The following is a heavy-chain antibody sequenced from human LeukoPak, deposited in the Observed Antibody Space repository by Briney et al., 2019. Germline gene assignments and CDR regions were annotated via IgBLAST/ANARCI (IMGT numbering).Heavy chain of an antibody. V-gene: IGHV3-69-1*02. CDR2: IYASTNI. CDR1: GFTFSNYG. Sequence: GGSLRLSCAASGFTFSNYGMNWVRQAPGKGLEWVSCIYASTNIYHADSVEGRFTISRDNAKNSLYLQMNSLRDEDTAVYYCARLAYCGGDCPRAFDIWGQGTMVTVSS. CDR3: ARLAYCGGDCPRAFDI. J-gene: IGHJ3*02. D-gene: IGHD2-21*02.